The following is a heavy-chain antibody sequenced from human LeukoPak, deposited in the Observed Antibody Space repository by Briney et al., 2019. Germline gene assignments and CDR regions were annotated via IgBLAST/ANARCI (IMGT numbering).Heavy chain of an antibody. CDR1: GFAFSRYG. CDR3: ARDGDYYDSSGYYDY. CDR2: IPYDGSNK. V-gene: IGHV3-30*02. D-gene: IGHD3-22*01. Sequence: GGSLRLSCAASGFAFSRYGMHWVRQAPGKGLEWVAFIPYDGSNKCYADSVKGRFTISRDNSKNTLYLQMNSLRAEDTAVYYCARDGDYYDSSGYYDYWGQGTLVTVSS. J-gene: IGHJ4*02.